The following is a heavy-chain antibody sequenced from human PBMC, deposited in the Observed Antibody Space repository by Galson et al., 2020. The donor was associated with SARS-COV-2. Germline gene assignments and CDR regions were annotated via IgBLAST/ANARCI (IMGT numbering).Heavy chain of an antibody. CDR1: GFSFSDYW. J-gene: IGHJ4*02. D-gene: IGHD1-26*01. V-gene: IGHV3-30*03. Sequence: GGSLRLSCAASGFSFSDYWMHWVRQAPGKGPEWVAVISSDGSNSFYADSLKGRFTISRDNSKSTLYLQMNSLRAEDTAVYYCARGGEWELPYYFDYWGQGTLVTVSS. CDR2: ISSDGSNS. CDR3: ARGGEWELPYYFDY.